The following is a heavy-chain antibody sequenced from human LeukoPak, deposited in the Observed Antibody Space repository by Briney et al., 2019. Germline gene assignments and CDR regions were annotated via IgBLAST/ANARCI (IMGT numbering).Heavy chain of an antibody. Sequence: GGSLRLSCAASGFTFSSYAMSWVRQAPGKGLEWVSAISGSGGSTYYADSVEGRFTISRDNSKNTLYLQMNSLRAEDTAVYYCARGAGYSYGKRYYFDYWGQGTLVTVSS. CDR2: ISGSGGST. CDR3: ARGAGYSYGKRYYFDY. D-gene: IGHD5-18*01. V-gene: IGHV3-23*01. J-gene: IGHJ4*02. CDR1: GFTFSSYA.